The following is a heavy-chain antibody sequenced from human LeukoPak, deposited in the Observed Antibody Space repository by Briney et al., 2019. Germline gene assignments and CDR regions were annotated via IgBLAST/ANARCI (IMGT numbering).Heavy chain of an antibody. CDR3: ARKRIAAAVRDAFDI. CDR2: MNPNSGNT. J-gene: IGHJ3*02. CDR1: GYTFTSYG. Sequence: ASVKVSCKASGYTFTSYGISWVRQAPGQGLEWMGWMNPNSGNTGYAQKFQGRVTMTRNTSISTAYMELSSLRSEDTAVYYCARKRIAAAVRDAFDIWGQGTMVTVSS. D-gene: IGHD6-13*01. V-gene: IGHV1-8*02.